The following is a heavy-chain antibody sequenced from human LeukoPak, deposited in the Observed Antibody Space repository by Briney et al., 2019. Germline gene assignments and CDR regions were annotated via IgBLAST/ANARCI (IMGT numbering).Heavy chain of an antibody. V-gene: IGHV3-23*01. Sequence: SGGSLRLSCAASGFTFSSYAMSWVRQAPGKGLGWVSAVSGSGYSTYYADSVKGRFTISRDNSKNTLYLQMNSLRAEDTAVYYCAKGERTNGWAHWGQGTLVTVSS. CDR3: AKGERTNGWAH. CDR1: GFTFSSYA. D-gene: IGHD6-19*01. CDR2: VSGSGYST. J-gene: IGHJ4*02.